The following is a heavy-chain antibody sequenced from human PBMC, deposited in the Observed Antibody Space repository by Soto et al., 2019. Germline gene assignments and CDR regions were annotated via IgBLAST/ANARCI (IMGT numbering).Heavy chain of an antibody. CDR1: GFAFSSYE. V-gene: IGHV3-48*03. D-gene: IGHD3-3*01. J-gene: IGHJ6*02. CDR2: ISSSGSTI. Sequence: GGSLRLSCAASGFAFSSYEMNWVRQAPGKGLEWVSYISSSGSTIYYADSVKGRFTISRDNAKNSLYLQMNSLRAEDTAVYYCAGNQRITIFGVVIMGTYGMDVWGQGTTVTVSS. CDR3: AGNQRITIFGVVIMGTYGMDV.